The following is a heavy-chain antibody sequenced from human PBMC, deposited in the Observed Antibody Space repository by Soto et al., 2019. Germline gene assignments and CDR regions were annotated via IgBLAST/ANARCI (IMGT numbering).Heavy chain of an antibody. Sequence: SETLSLTCTVSGGSISSGDYYWSWIRQPPGKGLEWIGYIYYSGSTYYNPSLKSRVTISVDTSKNQFSLKLSSVTAADTAVYYCARRAGDGNWFDPWGQGTLVTVSS. D-gene: IGHD7-27*01. V-gene: IGHV4-30-4*01. CDR2: IYYSGST. J-gene: IGHJ5*02. CDR3: ARRAGDGNWFDP. CDR1: GGSISSGDYY.